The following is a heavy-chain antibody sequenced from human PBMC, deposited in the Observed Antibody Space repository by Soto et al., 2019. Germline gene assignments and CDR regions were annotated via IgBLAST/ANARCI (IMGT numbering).Heavy chain of an antibody. CDR3: ARRIAKIDVVFDS. CDR1: SDSFSGYY. Sequence: QEQVQQWGAGLLKPSETLSLTCAVHSDSFSGYYWSWIRQSPGKGLEWIGEVDHSGSPNYNPSLTIRVRISVDTPSQQVSLKLRSVTAADTAVYYCARRIAKIDVVFDSWGQGTLVTVSS. CDR2: VDHSGSP. J-gene: IGHJ4*02. D-gene: IGHD2-21*01. V-gene: IGHV4-34*01.